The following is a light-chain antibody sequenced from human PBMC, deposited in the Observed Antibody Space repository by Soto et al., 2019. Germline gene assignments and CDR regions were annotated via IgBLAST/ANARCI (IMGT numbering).Light chain of an antibody. CDR2: WAS. V-gene: IGKV4-1*01. CDR1: QNLFSTYKHKNL. J-gene: IGKJ4*01. CDR3: QHYYDVPLN. Sequence: ILMNQCADLLTVSLGARAPINCKSGQNLFSTYKHKNLIAWYQQKPGQPPKLLIYWASARASGVPDRFSGSGSGADFTITISSLQAEDVAVYYCQHYYDVPLNFGGGTKVDI.